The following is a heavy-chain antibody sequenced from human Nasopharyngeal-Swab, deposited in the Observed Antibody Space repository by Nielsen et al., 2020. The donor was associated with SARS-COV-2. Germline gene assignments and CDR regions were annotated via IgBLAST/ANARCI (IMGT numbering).Heavy chain of an antibody. Sequence: SVKVSCKASGYTFNNYYIHWVRQAPGQGLEWMGMINPGSGGTTYAQKFQGRVTMTRDTSTSPVFMDLSSLRSEDTAVYYCARRGRCSGSSCDMDVWGQGTTVTVSS. J-gene: IGHJ6*02. CDR3: ARRGRCSGSSCDMDV. V-gene: IGHV1-46*02. D-gene: IGHD2-2*01. CDR1: GYTFNNYY. CDR2: INPGSGGT.